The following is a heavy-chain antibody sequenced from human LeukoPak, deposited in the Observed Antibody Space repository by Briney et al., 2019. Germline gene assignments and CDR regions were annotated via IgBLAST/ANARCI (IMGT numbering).Heavy chain of an antibody. Sequence: EGSVRVSCTVSGSTFTNHGISWVREAPGQGLEWMGWISTYNSHTNYAQKFTGRVTMTTDKATSTVNMDLSRRRAEDTAVYYCPRESFTTVTSANAAFDIWGQGTMVTVSS. V-gene: IGHV1-18*01. CDR3: PRESFTTVTSANAAFDI. CDR1: GSTFTNHG. D-gene: IGHD4-17*01. CDR2: ISTYNSHT. J-gene: IGHJ3*02.